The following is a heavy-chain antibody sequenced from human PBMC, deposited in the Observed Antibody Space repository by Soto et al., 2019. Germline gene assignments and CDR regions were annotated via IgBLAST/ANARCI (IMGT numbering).Heavy chain of an antibody. Sequence: EVQLVESGGGLVQPGGSLRLSCGASGFTFRTYWLSWVRQVPGKGLEWVANINQDGSEKNYVDSVKGRFTISRDNAKNSLHLQMSCLRAQDTALYYCARDGSTSWYSYDYHGMDVWGQGTTVTVSS. CDR3: ARDGSTSWYSYDYHGMDV. V-gene: IGHV3-7*05. J-gene: IGHJ6*02. D-gene: IGHD5-18*01. CDR2: INQDGSEK. CDR1: GFTFRTYW.